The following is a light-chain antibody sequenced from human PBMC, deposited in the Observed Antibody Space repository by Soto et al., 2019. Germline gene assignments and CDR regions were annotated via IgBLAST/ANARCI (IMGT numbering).Light chain of an antibody. CDR2: LGS. CDR1: QSLLHSNGYNS. V-gene: IGKV2-28*01. Sequence: DIVMTQSPLSLPVTPGEPASISCRSSQSLLHSNGYNSLDWYLQQPGQSPQLLIYLGSNRASGVPDRFSGSGSGTDFTLKITRVEAEDVGVYYCMQALQTRWTFGQGTKVEIK. J-gene: IGKJ1*01. CDR3: MQALQTRWT.